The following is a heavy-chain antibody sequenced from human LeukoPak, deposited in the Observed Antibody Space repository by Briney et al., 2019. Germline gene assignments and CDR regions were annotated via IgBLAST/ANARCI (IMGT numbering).Heavy chain of an antibody. J-gene: IGHJ3*02. CDR2: IRYDGNNK. CDR1: GFTFKNYG. CDR3: ARGGSYLSAFDI. D-gene: IGHD1-26*01. Sequence: GGSLRLSCVASGFTFKNYGMHWVRQTPGKGLEWVTFIRYDGNNKYYADSVKGRFTISRDNSKNTLYLQMNSLRAEDTAVYYCARGGSYLSAFDIWGQGTMVTVSS. V-gene: IGHV3-30*02.